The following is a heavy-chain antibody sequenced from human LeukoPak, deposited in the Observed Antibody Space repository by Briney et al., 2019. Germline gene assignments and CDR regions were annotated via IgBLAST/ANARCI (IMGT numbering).Heavy chain of an antibody. CDR2: INPNSGGT. J-gene: IGHJ6*02. Sequence: ASVKVSCKASGYTFTGYYMHWVRQAPGQGLEWMGWINPNSGGTNYAQKFQGRVTMTRNTTISTAYMELSSLRSEDTAVYYCARGVNYCSSTSCYYYGMDVWGQGTTVTVSS. CDR3: ARGVNYCSSTSCYYYGMDV. D-gene: IGHD2-2*01. CDR1: GYTFTGYY. V-gene: IGHV1-2*02.